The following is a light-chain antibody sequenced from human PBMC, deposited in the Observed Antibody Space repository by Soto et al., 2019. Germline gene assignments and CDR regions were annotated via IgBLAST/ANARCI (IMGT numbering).Light chain of an antibody. Sequence: QSALTQPASVSGSPGQSITISCTGTSSDVGGYNYVSWYQQHPGKAPKVMIYDVSNRPSGVSNRFSGSKSGNTASLPISGLQAEDEADYYCSSYTTSNTRQIVFGTGTKLTVL. CDR3: SSYTTSNTRQIV. V-gene: IGLV2-14*01. CDR2: DVS. J-gene: IGLJ1*01. CDR1: SSDVGGYNY.